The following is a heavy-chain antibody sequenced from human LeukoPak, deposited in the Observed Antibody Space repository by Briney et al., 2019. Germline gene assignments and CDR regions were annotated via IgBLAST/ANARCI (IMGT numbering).Heavy chain of an antibody. CDR1: GGSTSSYY. CDR2: IYYSGST. CDR3: ARDGGRRWLDAFDI. D-gene: IGHD5-12*01. V-gene: IGHV4-59*01. Sequence: SETLSLTCTVSGGSTSSYYWSWIRQPPGKGLEWIGYIYYSGSTNYNPSLKSRVTISVDTSKNQFSLKLSSVTAADTAVYYCARDGGRRWLDAFDIWGQGTMVTVSS. J-gene: IGHJ3*02.